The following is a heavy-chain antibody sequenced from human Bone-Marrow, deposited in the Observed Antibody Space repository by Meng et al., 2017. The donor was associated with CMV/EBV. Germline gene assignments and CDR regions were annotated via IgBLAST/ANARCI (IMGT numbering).Heavy chain of an antibody. D-gene: IGHD3-10*01. V-gene: IGHV3-30*02. CDR1: GFTFSSYG. J-gene: IGHJ6*02. CDR2: IRYDGSNK. CDR3: AKVRPYYYGSGSYSYYYYGMDV. Sequence: GESLKISCAASGFTFSSYGMHWVRQAPGKGLEWVAFIRYDGSNKYYADSVKGRFTISRDNSKNTLYLQMNSLRAEDTAVYYCAKVRPYYYGSGSYSYYYYGMDVWGQGPTVTVSS.